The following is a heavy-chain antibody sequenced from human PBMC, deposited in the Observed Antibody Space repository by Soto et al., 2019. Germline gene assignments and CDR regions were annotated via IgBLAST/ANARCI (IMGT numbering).Heavy chain of an antibody. CDR2: ISYDGTNK. Sequence: QVQLVESGGGEVQPGRSLTISCAASGFTFSTYGMHWVRQTPGKGLEWVAVISYDGTNKFYSDSVKGRFTISRDNFKNTMTLLMNSLRADDTAVYSCAKVLQSYGEYDYYCYGMDVWGLGTRVTVAS. D-gene: IGHD2-21*01. CDR1: GFTFSTYG. CDR3: AKVLQSYGEYDYYCYGMDV. V-gene: IGHV3-30*18. J-gene: IGHJ6*02.